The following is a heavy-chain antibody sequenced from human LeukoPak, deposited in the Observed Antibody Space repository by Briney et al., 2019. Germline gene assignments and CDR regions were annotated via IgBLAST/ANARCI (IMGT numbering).Heavy chain of an antibody. D-gene: IGHD3-10*01. V-gene: IGHV1-2*02. Sequence: GAAEKVSCKASGYTFTGYYMHWVRQAPGQGLEWMGWINHNSGGTKYLQKFQGRVTMTRDTFISTAYMELSRLRSDDTAVYYCARASKYYYGSGRGRSGSYIDYWGEGTLV. CDR2: INHNSGGT. J-gene: IGHJ4*02. CDR1: GYTFTGYY. CDR3: ARASKYYYGSGRGRSGSYIDY.